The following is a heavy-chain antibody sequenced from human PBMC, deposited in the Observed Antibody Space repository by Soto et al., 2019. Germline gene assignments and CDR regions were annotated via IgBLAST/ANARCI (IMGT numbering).Heavy chain of an antibody. CDR2: IYYSGST. V-gene: IGHV4-59*01. D-gene: IGHD3-16*02. CDR3: ARDRWSGRWSHWFDP. CDR1: GGSISSYY. Sequence: PSETLSLTCTVSGGSISSYYWSWIRQPPGKGLEWIGYIYYSGSTNYNPSLKSRVTISVDTSKNQFSLKLSSVTAADTAVYYCARDRWSGRWSHWFDPWGQGNLVTVSS. J-gene: IGHJ5*02.